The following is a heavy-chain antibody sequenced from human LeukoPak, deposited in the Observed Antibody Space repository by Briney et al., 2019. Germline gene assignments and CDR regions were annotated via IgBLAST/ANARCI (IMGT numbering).Heavy chain of an antibody. Sequence: SETLSLTCTVSGYSISSGYYWGWIRQPPGKGLEWIGSIYHSGSTYYNPSLKSRVTISVDTSKNQFSLKLSSVTAADTAVYYCARDRMGAPDIWGQGTMVTVSS. CDR2: IYHSGST. CDR1: GYSISSGYY. D-gene: IGHD1-26*01. V-gene: IGHV4-38-2*02. J-gene: IGHJ3*02. CDR3: ARDRMGAPDI.